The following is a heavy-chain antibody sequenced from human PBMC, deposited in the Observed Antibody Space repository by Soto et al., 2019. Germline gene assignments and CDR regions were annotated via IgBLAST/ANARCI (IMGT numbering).Heavy chain of an antibody. Sequence: QVQLRESGPGLVKPSQTLSLTCTVSGGSINSGGYYWNWIRQHPGKGLEWIGYMYYSGSTYYNPFLRGRFIISADTPGNQSPLKLGSVTAADTAVYFCARGYRQSGYSSNWVFDYWGQGTRVTVSS. D-gene: IGHD6-13*01. V-gene: IGHV4-31*03. J-gene: IGHJ4*02. CDR2: MYYSGST. CDR1: GGSINSGGYY. CDR3: ARGYRQSGYSSNWVFDY.